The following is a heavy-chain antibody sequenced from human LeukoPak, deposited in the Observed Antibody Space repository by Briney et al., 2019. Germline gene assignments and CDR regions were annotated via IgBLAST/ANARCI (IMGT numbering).Heavy chain of an antibody. D-gene: IGHD2-8*01. CDR2: INPNSGGT. CDR3: ARDCTNGVCFLSRFDY. Sequence: ASVKVSCKASGYTFTDYYMHWVRQAPGQGLEWMGWINPNSGGTNFVQKFQGRVTMTRDTSINTAYMELSRLRSDDTAVYYCARDCTNGVCFLSRFDYWGQGTLVTVSS. J-gene: IGHJ4*02. CDR1: GYTFTDYY. V-gene: IGHV1-2*02.